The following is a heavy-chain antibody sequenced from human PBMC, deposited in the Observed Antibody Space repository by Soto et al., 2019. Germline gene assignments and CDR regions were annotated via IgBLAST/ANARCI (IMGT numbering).Heavy chain of an antibody. V-gene: IGHV3-33*01. D-gene: IGHD4-17*01. CDR1: GFTFSSYG. CDR3: ARDHRFYGDSARLLDY. J-gene: IGHJ4*02. Sequence: QVQLVESGGGVVQPGRSLRLSCAASGFTFSSYGMHWVRQAPGKGLEWVAVIWYDGSNTYYADSVKGRFTISRDNSKNTLYLQMNSLRAEDTAVYYCARDHRFYGDSARLLDYCCQGTLVTVSS. CDR2: IWYDGSNT.